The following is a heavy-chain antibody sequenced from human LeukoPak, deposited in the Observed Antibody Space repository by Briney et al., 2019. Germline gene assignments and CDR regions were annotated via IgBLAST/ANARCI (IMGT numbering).Heavy chain of an antibody. J-gene: IGHJ3*02. D-gene: IGHD3-22*01. CDR2: IYPDDSDT. Sequence: GESLKISCKGSGYSFTNYWIGWVRQMPGKGLEWMGVIYPDDSDTKYSPSFQDQVTISADKSISTAYLQWSSLKASDTAMYYCARLSMIDTFDIWGLGTMVTVSS. CDR3: ARLSMIDTFDI. V-gene: IGHV5-51*01. CDR1: GYSFTNYW.